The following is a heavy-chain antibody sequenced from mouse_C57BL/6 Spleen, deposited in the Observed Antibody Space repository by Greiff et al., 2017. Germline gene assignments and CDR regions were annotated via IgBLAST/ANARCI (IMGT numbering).Heavy chain of an antibody. Sequence: LQESGAELVRPGSSVKLSCKASYFAFMASAMHWVKQRPGHGLEWIGSFTMYSDATENSENFKGKATLTANTSSSTAYMELSSLTSEDSAVYYCARATDYYGSSCGYWYFDVWGTGTTVTVSS. V-gene: IGHV1-49*01. J-gene: IGHJ1*03. CDR1: YFAFMASA. CDR2: FTMYSDAT. CDR3: ARATDYYGSSCGYWYFDV. D-gene: IGHD1-1*01.